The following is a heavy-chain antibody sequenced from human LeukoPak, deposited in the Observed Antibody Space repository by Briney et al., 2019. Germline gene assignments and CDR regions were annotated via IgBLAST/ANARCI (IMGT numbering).Heavy chain of an antibody. J-gene: IGHJ4*02. CDR3: ARAGPQYSSGWLGY. V-gene: IGHV4-31*03. CDR1: GGSISSGGYN. Sequence: SETLSLTCTVSGGSISSGGYNWSWIRQHPGKGLEWIGYIYYSGSTYYNPSLKSRVTISVDTSKNQFSLKLSSVTAADTAVYYCARAGPQYSSGWLGYWGQGTLVTVSS. D-gene: IGHD6-19*01. CDR2: IYYSGST.